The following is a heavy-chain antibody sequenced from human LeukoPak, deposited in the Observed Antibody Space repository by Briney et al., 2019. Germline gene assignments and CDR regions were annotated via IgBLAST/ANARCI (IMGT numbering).Heavy chain of an antibody. CDR3: AKGNSGSYYVAFDY. CDR1: GFTFDDYA. CDR2: ISWNSGSI. Sequence: GRSLRLSCAASGFTFDDYAMHWVRQAPGKGLEWDSGISWNSGSIGYADSVKGRFTISRDNAKNSLYLQMNSLRAEDMALYYCAKGNSGSYYVAFDYWGQGTLVTVSS. V-gene: IGHV3-9*03. D-gene: IGHD1-26*01. J-gene: IGHJ4*02.